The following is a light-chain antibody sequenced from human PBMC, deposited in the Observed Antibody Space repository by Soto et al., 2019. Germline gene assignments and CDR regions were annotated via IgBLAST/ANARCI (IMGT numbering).Light chain of an antibody. CDR3: AAWYDSLNGLDV. J-gene: IGLJ1*01. Sequence: QSVLTQPPSASGTPGQRVTISCSGSSSNIGSNTVNWYQQLPGTAPKLLIYSNNQRPSGVPDRFSGSKSGTSASLAISGLQSEDEAEYHCAAWYDSLNGLDVFGTGTKLTVL. CDR2: SNN. V-gene: IGLV1-44*01. CDR1: SSNIGSNT.